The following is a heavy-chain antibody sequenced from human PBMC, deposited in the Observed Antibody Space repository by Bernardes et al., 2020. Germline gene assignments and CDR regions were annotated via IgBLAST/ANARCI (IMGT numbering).Heavy chain of an antibody. D-gene: IGHD3-22*01. CDR2: IWYDGSNK. Sequence: GGSLRLSRAASGFTFSSYGMHWVRQAPGKGLEWVAVIWYDGSNKYYADSVKGRFTISRDNSKNTLYLQMNSLRAEDTAVYYCARADYYDSSGPNAFDIWGQGTMVTVSS. J-gene: IGHJ3*02. CDR1: GFTFSSYG. CDR3: ARADYYDSSGPNAFDI. V-gene: IGHV3-33*01.